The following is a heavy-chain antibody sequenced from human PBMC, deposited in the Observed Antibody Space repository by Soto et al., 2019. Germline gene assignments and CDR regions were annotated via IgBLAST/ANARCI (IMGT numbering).Heavy chain of an antibody. D-gene: IGHD2-15*01. CDR1: GFTFSSYS. V-gene: IGHV3-48*01. Sequence: EVQLVESGGGLVQPGGSLRLSCTASGFTFSSYSMNWVRQAPGKGLEWVSYISSSSSNIYYADSVKGRFAISRDNAKNSLYLQMNSLRAEDTAVYYCARDRAEYCGGVSCNEFDSWGQGTLVTVSS. CDR3: ARDRAEYCGGVSCNEFDS. CDR2: ISSSSSNI. J-gene: IGHJ4*02.